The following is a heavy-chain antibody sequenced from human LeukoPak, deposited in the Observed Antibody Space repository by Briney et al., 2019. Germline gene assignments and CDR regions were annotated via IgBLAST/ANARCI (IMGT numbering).Heavy chain of an antibody. V-gene: IGHV4-61*02. CDR2: VFSTGST. J-gene: IGHJ5*02. D-gene: IGHD3-10*01. CDR1: NASITGGNYY. Sequence: NPSETLSLTCTVSNASITGGNYYWSWIRQSAGKGLEWIGRVFSTGSTYYNPTLKSRATISVDTSKNHFSLKLSSVTAADTAVYYCARDDKDYSGTGSYSWFDPWGQGTLVTVSS. CDR3: ARDDKDYSGTGSYSWFDP.